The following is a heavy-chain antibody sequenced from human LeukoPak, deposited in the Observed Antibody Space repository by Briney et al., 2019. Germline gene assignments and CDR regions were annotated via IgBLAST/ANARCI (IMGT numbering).Heavy chain of an antibody. CDR1: GFTFSSSA. Sequence: GGSLRLSCAASGFTFSSSAMSWVRQAPGKGLEWVSGISESGGRTYYADSVKGRFSISRDNSHNTLFLQMNSLRAEEAAVYFXXXDTXGVXGXXTXXXYYY. J-gene: IGHJ6*01. V-gene: IGHV3-23*01. CDR2: ISESGGRT. CDR3: XXDTXGVXGXXTXXXYYY. D-gene: IGHD2-21*02.